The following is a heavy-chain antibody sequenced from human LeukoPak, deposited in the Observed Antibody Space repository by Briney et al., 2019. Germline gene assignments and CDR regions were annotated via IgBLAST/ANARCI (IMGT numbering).Heavy chain of an antibody. V-gene: IGHV3-30*02. J-gene: IGHJ3*02. D-gene: IGHD2-15*01. CDR2: IRYDGSNK. CDR1: GFTFSSYG. Sequence: GGSLRLSCAASGFTFSSYGMHWVRQAPGKGLEWVAFIRYDGSNKYYADSVKGRFTISRDNSKNTLYLQMNSLRAEDTAVYYCAKLQGYCSGGSCLRDAFDIWGQGTMVTVSS. CDR3: AKLQGYCSGGSCLRDAFDI.